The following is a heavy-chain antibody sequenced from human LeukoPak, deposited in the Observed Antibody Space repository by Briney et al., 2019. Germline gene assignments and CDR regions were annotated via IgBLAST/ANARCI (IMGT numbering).Heavy chain of an antibody. V-gene: IGHV1-3*01. CDR3: ARDNSRAHAFDI. J-gene: IGHJ3*02. CDR2: INAGNANT. D-gene: IGHD6-13*01. CDR1: GYTFTSYA. Sequence: GASVKVSCKASGYTFTSYAMHWVRQAPGQRLEWMGWINAGNANTKYSQKFQGRVTITRDTSASTAYMELSSLRSEDTAVYYCARDNSRAHAFDIWGQGTMVTVSS.